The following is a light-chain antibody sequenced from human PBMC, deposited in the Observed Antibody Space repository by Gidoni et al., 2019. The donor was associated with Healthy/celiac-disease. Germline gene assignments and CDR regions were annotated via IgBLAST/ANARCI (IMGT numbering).Light chain of an antibody. CDR2: AAS. CDR1: QSISSY. V-gene: IGKV1-39*01. CDR3: QQRYSTPYT. Sequence: DVQMTQSPSSLSASVGDRVTITCRASQSISSYLNWYQQKPGKAPKRLIYAASSLQSGVPSSFSGSGAGTDFTLTISSLQPEDVATYYCQQRYSTPYTFGQGTKLEIK. J-gene: IGKJ2*01.